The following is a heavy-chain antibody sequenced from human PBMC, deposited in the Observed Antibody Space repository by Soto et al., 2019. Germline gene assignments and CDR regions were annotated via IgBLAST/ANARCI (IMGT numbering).Heavy chain of an antibody. CDR3: TTGIYYDILTGYHNVAY. D-gene: IGHD3-9*01. V-gene: IGHV3-15*01. Sequence: GGSLRLSCVASGFNLSHPWMTRVRQAAGKGLEWVGRIKSKTDGGTADYAAPVKGRATISRGDSKNTVYLQMNSLKTEDTAVYYCTTGIYYDILTGYHNVAYWGQGALVTVSS. CDR2: IKSKTDGGTA. J-gene: IGHJ4*02. CDR1: GFNLSHPW.